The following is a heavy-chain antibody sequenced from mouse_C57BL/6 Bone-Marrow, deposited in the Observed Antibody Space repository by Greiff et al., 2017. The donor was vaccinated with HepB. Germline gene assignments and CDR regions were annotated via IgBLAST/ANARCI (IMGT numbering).Heavy chain of an antibody. V-gene: IGHV1-82*01. Sequence: VKLMESGPELVKPGASVKISCKASGYAFSSSWMNWVKQRPGKGLEWIGRIYPGDGDTNYNGKFKGKATLTADKSSSTAYMQLSSLTSEDSAVYFCARKFYYGSSAYFDYWGQGTTLTVSS. J-gene: IGHJ2*01. CDR2: IYPGDGDT. CDR3: ARKFYYGSSAYFDY. CDR1: GYAFSSSW. D-gene: IGHD1-1*01.